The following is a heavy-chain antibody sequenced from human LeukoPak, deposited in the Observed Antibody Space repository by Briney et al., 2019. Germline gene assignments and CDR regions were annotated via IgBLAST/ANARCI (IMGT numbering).Heavy chain of an antibody. J-gene: IGHJ4*02. D-gene: IGHD3-10*01. Sequence: GRSLRLSCAASGFTFDDYAMHWVRQAPGKGLEWVSGISWNSGSIGYADSVKGRFTISRDNAKNSLYLQMNTLRAEDTALYYCAMVRGVERYLFDYWGQGTLVTVSS. V-gene: IGHV3-9*01. CDR2: ISWNSGSI. CDR3: AMVRGVERYLFDY. CDR1: GFTFDDYA.